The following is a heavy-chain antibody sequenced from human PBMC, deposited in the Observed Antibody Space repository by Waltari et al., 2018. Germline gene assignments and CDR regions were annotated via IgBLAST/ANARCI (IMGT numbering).Heavy chain of an antibody. CDR1: GDSISSYH. V-gene: IGHV4-4*07. D-gene: IGHD6-19*01. J-gene: IGHJ4*02. Sequence: VQLQESGPGLVKPSETLPLTCTVSGDSISSYHWSWLRQPAGKGLEWIGRVYTSGNTHYNPSLKSRVTMSVDMSTNQFSLKLSSVTAADTAVDYCAKDGGWYPDYWGQGTLVTVSS. CDR2: VYTSGNT. CDR3: AKDGGWYPDY.